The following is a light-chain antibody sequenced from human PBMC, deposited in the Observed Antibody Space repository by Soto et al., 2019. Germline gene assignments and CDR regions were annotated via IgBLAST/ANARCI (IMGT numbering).Light chain of an antibody. CDR3: QQTRDFPLT. CDR2: AAS. V-gene: IGKV1-12*01. CDR1: QGISRW. Sequence: DIQLTQSPSSVSASVGETVTVTCRASQGISRWLAWYQQKPGKAPRLLIYAASSLQNGVPPRFSGTYSGTDFSLTISSLQPGDSATYFCQQTRDFPLTFGGGTKVDIK. J-gene: IGKJ4*01.